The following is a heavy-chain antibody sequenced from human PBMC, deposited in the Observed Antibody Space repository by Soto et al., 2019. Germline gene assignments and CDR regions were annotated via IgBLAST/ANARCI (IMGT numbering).Heavy chain of an antibody. CDR3: ARPRSMSSSGFDI. CDR2: INPDGSFT. J-gene: IGHJ3*02. Sequence: EVQLVESGGGLVQPGGSLRLSCVASGYTFSSHWIHWVRQAPGQGLVGVSRINPDGSFTSYADSVKGRFTISRDNAKNTLYLEMNSLSAEDTAVYYCARPRSMSSSGFDIWGQGTMVTVSS. V-gene: IGHV3-74*01. CDR1: GYTFSSHW. D-gene: IGHD6-6*01.